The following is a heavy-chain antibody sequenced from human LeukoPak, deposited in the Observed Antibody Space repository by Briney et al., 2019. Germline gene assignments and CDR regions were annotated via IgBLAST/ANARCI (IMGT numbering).Heavy chain of an antibody. CDR2: IYTSGST. V-gene: IGHV4-61*02. D-gene: IGHD1-7*01. Sequence: SETLSLTCTVSGGSISSGSYYWSWIRQPAGKGLEWIGRIYTSGSTNYNPSRKSRVTISVYTAKNQFSLKLSSVTPADTAVYYCAGDQGGTTWYYYGMDVWGQGTTVTVSS. CDR3: AGDQGGTTWYYYGMDV. CDR1: GGSISSGSYY. J-gene: IGHJ6*02.